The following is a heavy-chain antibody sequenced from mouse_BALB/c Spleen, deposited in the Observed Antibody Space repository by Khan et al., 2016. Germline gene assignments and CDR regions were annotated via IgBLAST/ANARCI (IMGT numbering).Heavy chain of an antibody. D-gene: IGHD2-12*01. CDR1: GDSITSDY. CDR2: MSYISGT. J-gene: IGHJ4*01. Sequence: MQLEESGPSLVKPSQTLSLTCTVSGDSITSDYWNWIRKFPGNKLEYMGYMSYISGTNNNQSLNNRISIIPDTSKNQYYLQLNSVTTEETATYYCARCAGNCYLRGMDYWGQGPSVTVSS. CDR3: ARCAGNCYLRGMDY. V-gene: IGHV3-8*02.